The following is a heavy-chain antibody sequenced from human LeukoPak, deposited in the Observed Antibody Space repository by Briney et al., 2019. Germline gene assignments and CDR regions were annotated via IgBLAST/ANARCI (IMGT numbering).Heavy chain of an antibody. CDR2: IWYDGSNK. D-gene: IGHD6-13*01. Sequence: GGSLRLSCAASGFTFSSYGMHWVRQAPGKGLEWVAVIWYDGSNKYYADSVKGRFTISRDNSKNTLYLQMNSLRAEDTAVYYCARDPYSSSWYGDYYYGMDVWGQGTTVTVSS. V-gene: IGHV3-33*01. J-gene: IGHJ6*02. CDR1: GFTFSSYG. CDR3: ARDPYSSSWYGDYYYGMDV.